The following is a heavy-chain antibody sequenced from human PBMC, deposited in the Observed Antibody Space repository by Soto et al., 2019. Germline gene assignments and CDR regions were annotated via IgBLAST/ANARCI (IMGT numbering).Heavy chain of an antibody. J-gene: IGHJ5*02. V-gene: IGHV1-46*01. CDR3: ARDIVWASYRNKWFDP. CDR2: INPSGGST. D-gene: IGHD3-16*02. CDR1: GYTFTSYY. Sequence: GASVKVSCKASGYTFTSYYMHWVRQAPGQGLEWMGIINPSGGSTSYAQKFQGRVTMTRDTSTSTVYMELSSLRSEDTAVYYCARDIVWASYRNKWFDPWGKGTLVTVSS.